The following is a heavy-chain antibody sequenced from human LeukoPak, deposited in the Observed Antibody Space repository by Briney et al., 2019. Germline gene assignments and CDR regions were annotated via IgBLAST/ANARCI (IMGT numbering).Heavy chain of an antibody. CDR1: GGTFSSYA. CDR2: IIPIFGTA. Sequence: SVKVSCKASGGTFSSYAISWVRQAPGQGLEWMGGIIPIFGTANYAQKFQGRVTITADKSTSTAYMELSSLRSEDTAVYYCASDRGYCSGGSCGRYYYGMDVWGKGTTVTVSS. CDR3: ASDRGYCSGGSCGRYYYGMDV. J-gene: IGHJ6*04. D-gene: IGHD2-15*01. V-gene: IGHV1-69*06.